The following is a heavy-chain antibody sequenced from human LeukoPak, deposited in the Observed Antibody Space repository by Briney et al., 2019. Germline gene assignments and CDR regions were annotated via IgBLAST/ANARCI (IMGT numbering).Heavy chain of an antibody. CDR3: ARGAGSGTYYYFDY. CDR1: GYSLSNYW. Sequence: GESLKISCKGSGYSLSNYWIAWVRQLPGKGLEWMGIIYPGDSDTRYSPSSQGQVTISADKSISTAYLQWSSLEASDTAMYYCARGAGSGTYYYFDYWGQGTLVTVST. J-gene: IGHJ4*02. D-gene: IGHD3-10*01. CDR2: IYPGDSDT. V-gene: IGHV5-51*01.